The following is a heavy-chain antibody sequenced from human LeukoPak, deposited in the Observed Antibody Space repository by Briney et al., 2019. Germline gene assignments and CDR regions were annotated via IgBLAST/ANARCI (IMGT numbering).Heavy chain of an antibody. V-gene: IGHV1-46*01. Sequence: ASVKVSCKASGYTFTSYYMHWVRQAPGQGLEWMGIINPSGGSTSYAQKFQGRVTMTRDMSTSTVYMELSSLRSEDTAVYYCARAILYSSSLRSDAFDIWGQGTMVTASS. CDR1: GYTFTSYY. D-gene: IGHD6-6*01. CDR2: INPSGGST. J-gene: IGHJ3*02. CDR3: ARAILYSSSLRSDAFDI.